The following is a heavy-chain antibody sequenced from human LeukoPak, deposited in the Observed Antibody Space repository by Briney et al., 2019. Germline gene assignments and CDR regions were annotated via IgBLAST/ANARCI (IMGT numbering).Heavy chain of an antibody. CDR3: ARDGPARGYSV. CDR2: IKQDGSEK. V-gene: IGHV3-7*01. D-gene: IGHD5-18*01. Sequence: GGSLRLSCAASGVTFSSYWMSWVRQAPGKGLEWVANIKQDGSEKYYVDSVKGRFTISRDNAKNSLYLQMNSRRAEDTAVYYCARDGPARGYSVWGQGTLVTVSS. J-gene: IGHJ4*02. CDR1: GVTFSSYW.